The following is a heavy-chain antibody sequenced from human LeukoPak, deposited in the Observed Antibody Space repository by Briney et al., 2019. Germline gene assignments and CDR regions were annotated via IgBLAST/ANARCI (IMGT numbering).Heavy chain of an antibody. CDR2: IKSKTDGGTT. CDR1: GFTFSNAW. J-gene: IGHJ4*02. Sequence: PGGSLRLSCAASGFTFSNAWMSWVRQAPGKGLEWVGRIKSKTDGGTTDYAAPVKGRFTISRDDSKNTLYLQMNSLKTEDTAVYYCTTDLVITFGGVIHLAYWGQGTLVTVSS. D-gene: IGHD3-16*02. CDR3: TTDLVITFGGVIHLAY. V-gene: IGHV3-15*01.